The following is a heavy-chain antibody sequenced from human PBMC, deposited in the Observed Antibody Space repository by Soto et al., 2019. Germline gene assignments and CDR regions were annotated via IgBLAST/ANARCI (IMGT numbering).Heavy chain of an antibody. J-gene: IGHJ4*02. D-gene: IGHD3-16*02. CDR2: INHSGST. V-gene: IGHV4-34*01. CDR1: GGSFSGYY. Sequence: QVQLQQWGAGLLKPSETLSLTCAVFGGSFSGYYWSWIRQPPGKGLEWMGEINHSGSTNYNPSLTSRVTISVDTSKNQFSLKLSSVTAADTAVYYCARGILNNDYIWGSYRYIGSGPLSYFDYWGQGTLVTFSS. CDR3: ARGILNNDYIWGSYRYIGSGPLSYFDY.